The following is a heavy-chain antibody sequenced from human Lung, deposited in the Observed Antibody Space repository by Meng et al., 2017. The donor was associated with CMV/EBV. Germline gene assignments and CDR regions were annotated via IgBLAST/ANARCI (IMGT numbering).Heavy chain of an antibody. Sequence: SGCTFRSYGMRWVRQAPGKGLEWVAVIWYDGSNKYYADSVKGRFTISRDNSKNTLYLQMNSLRAEDTAVYYCAKDHTGGIVGADVDYWGQGTLVTVSS. J-gene: IGHJ4*02. CDR3: AKDHTGGIVGADVDY. CDR2: IWYDGSNK. CDR1: GCTFRSYG. V-gene: IGHV3-33*06. D-gene: IGHD1-26*01.